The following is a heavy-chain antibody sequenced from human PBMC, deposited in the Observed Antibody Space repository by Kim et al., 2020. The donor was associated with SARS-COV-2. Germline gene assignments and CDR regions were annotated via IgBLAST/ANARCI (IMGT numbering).Heavy chain of an antibody. J-gene: IGHJ4*02. V-gene: IGHV4-31*03. CDR1: GGSISSGGYY. D-gene: IGHD2-21*02. Sequence: SETLSLTCTVSGGSISSGGYYWSWIRQHPGKGLEWIGYIYYSGSTYYNPSLKSRVTISVDTSKNQFSLKLSSVTAADTAVYYCAGAPGSAVTAGPNFKAFDYWGQGTLVTVSS. CDR3: AGAPGSAVTAGPNFKAFDY. CDR2: IYYSGST.